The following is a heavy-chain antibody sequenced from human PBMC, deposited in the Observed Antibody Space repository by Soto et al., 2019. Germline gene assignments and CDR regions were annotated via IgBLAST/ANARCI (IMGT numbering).Heavy chain of an antibody. D-gene: IGHD1-1*01. CDR2: ISGSGEMR. J-gene: IGHJ4*02. CDR3: ARSEMTYNWND. CDR1: GFTFRGDA. V-gene: IGHV3-23*01. Sequence: EVQLLESGGDLVQPGGALRLACAASGFTFRGDAMSWVRQAPGKGLEWVSSISGSGEMRHYAESVKGRFTISRDNSKNTLYLQMESLRAEDTALYYCARSEMTYNWNDWGQVTLVNVSS.